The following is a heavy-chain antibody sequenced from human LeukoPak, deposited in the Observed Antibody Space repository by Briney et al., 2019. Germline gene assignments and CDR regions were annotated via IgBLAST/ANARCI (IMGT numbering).Heavy chain of an antibody. D-gene: IGHD6-19*01. CDR1: GYTFTSYY. Sequence: ASVKVSCKASGYTFTSYYMHWVRQAPGQGLEWMGIINPSGGSTGYAQKFQGRVTMTRDTSTSTVYMELSSLRSEDTAVYYCARDSSPVSSGWLSDYFDYWGQGTLVTVSS. V-gene: IGHV1-46*01. CDR3: ARDSSPVSSGWLSDYFDY. CDR2: INPSGGST. J-gene: IGHJ4*02.